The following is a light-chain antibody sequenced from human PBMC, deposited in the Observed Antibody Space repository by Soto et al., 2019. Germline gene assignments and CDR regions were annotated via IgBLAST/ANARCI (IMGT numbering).Light chain of an antibody. CDR1: QSVSSY. Sequence: EIVFTQSPATLSLSPGERATLSCVAVQSVSSYLAWYQQKPGQAPRLLIYDASNRATGIPARFSGSGSGTDFTLTISSLEPEDFAVYYCQQRSNWITFGQGTRLEIK. CDR3: QQRSNWIT. J-gene: IGKJ5*01. V-gene: IGKV3-11*01. CDR2: DAS.